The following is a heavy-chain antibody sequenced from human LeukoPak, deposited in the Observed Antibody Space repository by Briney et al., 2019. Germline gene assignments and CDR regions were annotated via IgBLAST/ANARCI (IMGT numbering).Heavy chain of an antibody. V-gene: IGHV3-23*01. D-gene: IGHD1-1*01. J-gene: IGHJ6*02. CDR1: GFTFSSYA. Sequence: GGSLRLSCAASGFTFSSYAMSWVRQAPGKGLEWVSAISGSGGSTYYADSVKGRFTISRDNSKNTLYLQMNSLRAEDTAVYYCAKSRQRGYKGGYYGMDVWGQGTTVTVSS. CDR3: AKSRQRGYKGGYYGMDV. CDR2: ISGSGGST.